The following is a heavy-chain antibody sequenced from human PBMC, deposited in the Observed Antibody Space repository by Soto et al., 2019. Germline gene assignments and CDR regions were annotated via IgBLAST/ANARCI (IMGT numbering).Heavy chain of an antibody. CDR2: IYSGGST. V-gene: IGHV3-53*01. J-gene: IGHJ4*02. Sequence: HPGGSLRLSCAASGFTVSNNYMSWVRQAPGKGLEWVSIIYSGGSTYYAGSVQGRFTISRDNSKNTLFLQMSSLRAEDTAVHYCAREGGGVYCSGGSCYGRYFDFWGQGTRVTVSS. D-gene: IGHD2-15*01. CDR1: GFTVSNNY. CDR3: AREGGGVYCSGGSCYGRYFDF.